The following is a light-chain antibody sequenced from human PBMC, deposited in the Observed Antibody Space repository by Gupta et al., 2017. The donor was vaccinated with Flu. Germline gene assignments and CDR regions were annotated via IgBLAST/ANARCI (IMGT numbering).Light chain of an antibody. CDR1: QSVSSSY. CDR2: GAS. Sequence: EIVLTQSPGTLSLSPGERATLSCRASQSVSSSYLAWYQQKPGQAPRLLIYGASSRATGITDRFSGSGSGTDFTRPISRLEPEDFEVYYGQHRFTFGHGTKVDIK. J-gene: IGKJ3*01. V-gene: IGKV3-20*01. CDR3: QHRFT.